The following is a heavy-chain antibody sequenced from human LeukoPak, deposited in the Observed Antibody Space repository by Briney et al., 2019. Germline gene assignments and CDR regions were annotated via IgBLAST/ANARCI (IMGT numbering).Heavy chain of an antibody. Sequence: GGSLRLSCAASGFTVSSNYMSWVRQAPGKGLEWVSAIYSGGDTYYADSVRGRFTISRDNSNNTLYLQMNSLRAEDTAVYYCAKDRETTASGTFDYWGQGTLVTVSS. CDR3: AKDRETTASGTFDY. V-gene: IGHV3-66*02. CDR1: GFTVSSNY. J-gene: IGHJ4*02. D-gene: IGHD6-13*01. CDR2: IYSGGDT.